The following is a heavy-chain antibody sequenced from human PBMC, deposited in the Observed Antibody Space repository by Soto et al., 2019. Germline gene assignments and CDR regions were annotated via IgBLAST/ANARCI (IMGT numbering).Heavy chain of an antibody. CDR3: SRSPEVGVRGAY. Sequence: EVQLVESGGGLVKPGGSLRLSCTGSGFPFSAYNINWVRQAPGKGLEWVSSITVGSSHIYQPNSMKGRFTISRDDAKNSVYLQIVSMRDEETALYYCSRSPEVGVRGAYWGQGTLVTVSS. D-gene: IGHD2-8*01. CDR1: GFPFSAYN. CDR2: ITVGSSHI. V-gene: IGHV3-21*01. J-gene: IGHJ4*02.